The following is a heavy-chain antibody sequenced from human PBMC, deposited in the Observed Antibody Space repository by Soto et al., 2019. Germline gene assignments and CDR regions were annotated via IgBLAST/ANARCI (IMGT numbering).Heavy chain of an antibody. V-gene: IGHV1-69*06. CDR2: IIPIFGTA. Sequence: SVKVSCKASGGTFSSYAISWVRQAPGQGLEWMGGIIPIFGTANYAQKFQGRVTITADKSTSTAYMELRSLRSDDTAVYYCARVTPYSGSYYHYYWGQGTLVTVSS. CDR1: GGTFSSYA. J-gene: IGHJ4*02. CDR3: ARVTPYSGSYYHYY. D-gene: IGHD1-26*01.